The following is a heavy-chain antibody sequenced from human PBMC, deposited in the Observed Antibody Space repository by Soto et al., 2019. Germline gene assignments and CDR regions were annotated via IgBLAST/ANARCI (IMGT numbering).Heavy chain of an antibody. V-gene: IGHV3-21*01. CDR2: ISSSSSYI. CDR1: GFTFSSYS. CDR3: ARDQGGSYYKDY. D-gene: IGHD1-26*01. J-gene: IGHJ6*03. Sequence: EVQLVESGGGLVKPGGSLRLSCAASGFTFSSYSMNWVRQAPGKGLEWVSSISSSSSYIYYADSVKGRFTISRDNAKNSLYLQMNSLRAEDTAVYYCARDQGGSYYKDYWGQGTTVTVSS.